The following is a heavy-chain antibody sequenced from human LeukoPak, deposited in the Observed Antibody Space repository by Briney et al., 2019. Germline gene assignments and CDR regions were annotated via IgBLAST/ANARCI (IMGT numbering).Heavy chain of an antibody. D-gene: IGHD5-18*01. CDR2: IYYSGRT. CDR3: ATGPYAGDSYGYFDY. CDR1: GGSISSYY. Sequence: SETLSLTCTVSGGSISSYYWSWIRQPPGKGLEWIGYIYYSGRTNYNPSLKSRVTMSVDTSKNQFSLKLSSVTAADTAVYYCATGPYAGDSYGYFDYWGQGTLVTVSS. J-gene: IGHJ4*02. V-gene: IGHV4-59*08.